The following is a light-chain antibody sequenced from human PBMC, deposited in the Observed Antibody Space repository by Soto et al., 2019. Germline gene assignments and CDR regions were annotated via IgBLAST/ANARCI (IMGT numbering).Light chain of an antibody. Sequence: EIVMTQSPATLSVSPGERATLSCRASQSVSGNLAWYQQQPGQAPRLLIYDASTRATGIPARFSGSGSGTEFTLTLRILQSEDFAVYYCQQYNNWPRTFGQGTRVEIK. J-gene: IGKJ1*01. CDR3: QQYNNWPRT. CDR2: DAS. V-gene: IGKV3-15*01. CDR1: QSVSGN.